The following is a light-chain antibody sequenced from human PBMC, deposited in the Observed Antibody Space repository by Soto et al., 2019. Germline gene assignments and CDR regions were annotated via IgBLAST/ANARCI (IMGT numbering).Light chain of an antibody. J-gene: IGKJ2*01. CDR3: QQYNNWPHDT. V-gene: IGKV3-15*01. CDR2: GAP. Sequence: EIVMTQSPATLSVSPGERATLSCRASQSVSSNLAWYQQKPGQAPRLLIYGAPTRATGIPARFSGSGSGTEFTLTISSLQSEDFAVYYCQQYNNWPHDTFGQGTKLEIK. CDR1: QSVSSN.